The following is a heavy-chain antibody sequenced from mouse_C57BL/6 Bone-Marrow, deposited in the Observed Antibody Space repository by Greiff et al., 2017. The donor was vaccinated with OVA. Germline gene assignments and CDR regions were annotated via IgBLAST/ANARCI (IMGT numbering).Heavy chain of an antibody. CDR1: GYTFTDYN. J-gene: IGHJ1*03. Sequence: EVKLQQSGPELVKPGASVKIPCKASGYTFTDYNMDWVKQSHGKSLEWIGDINPNNGGTIYNQKFKGKATLTVDKSSSTAYMELRSLTSEDTAVYYCARFPITTVVATDWYFDVWGTGTTVTVSS. D-gene: IGHD1-1*01. V-gene: IGHV1-18*01. CDR3: ARFPITTVVATDWYFDV. CDR2: INPNNGGT.